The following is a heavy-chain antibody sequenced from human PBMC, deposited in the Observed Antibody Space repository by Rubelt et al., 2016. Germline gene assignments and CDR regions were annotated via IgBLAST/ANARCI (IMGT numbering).Heavy chain of an antibody. CDR2: ISWNSNNI. J-gene: IGHJ5*02. D-gene: IGHD2-2*01. V-gene: IGHV3-9*01. CDR3: VRGVGWFDP. Sequence: KGLEWVSGISWNSNNIAYADSVKGRLTISRDNAKNSLFLQMNSLRAEDTAAYYCVRGVGWFDPWGQGTLVTVSS.